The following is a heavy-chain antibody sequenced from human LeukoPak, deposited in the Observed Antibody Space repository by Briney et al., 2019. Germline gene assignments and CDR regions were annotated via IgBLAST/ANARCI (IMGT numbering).Heavy chain of an antibody. Sequence: PGGSLRLTCVASGFTFTKHWMSWVRQAPGKGLEWVGRIRSKTDGGTTDYAAPVKGRFTISRDDSKNTLYLQMNSLKTGDTAVYYCTTARNMVRGVIPLDYWGQGTLVTVSS. J-gene: IGHJ4*02. CDR1: GFTFTKHW. CDR2: IRSKTDGGTT. CDR3: TTARNMVRGVIPLDY. V-gene: IGHV3-15*01. D-gene: IGHD3-10*01.